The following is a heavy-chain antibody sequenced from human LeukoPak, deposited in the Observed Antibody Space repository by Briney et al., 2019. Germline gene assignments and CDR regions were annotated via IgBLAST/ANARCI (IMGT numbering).Heavy chain of an antibody. V-gene: IGHV3-23*01. CDR2: ISDSGGDT. J-gene: IGHJ4*02. CDR1: GFTFNNYA. D-gene: IGHD6-6*01. CDR3: AKRIQYSSSSAYFDY. Sequence: GGSLRLSCAVSGFTFNNYAMSWVRQAPGKGLEWVSAISDSGGDTYYADSVKGRFTISRDNFKNTLYLQKNSLRAEDTATYYCAKRIQYSSSSAYFDYWGQGTLVTVSS.